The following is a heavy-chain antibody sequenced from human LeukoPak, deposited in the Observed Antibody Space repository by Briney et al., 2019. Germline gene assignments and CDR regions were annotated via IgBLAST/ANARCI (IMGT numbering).Heavy chain of an antibody. CDR2: IKQDGSER. CDR1: GFTFSSYW. Sequence: GGSLRLSCAASGFTFSSYWMSWVRQAPGKGLEWVANIKQDGSERYYVDSVKGRFTISRDNAKNSLYLQMNSLRAEDTAVYYCAGARITIFGVVIRPFDYWGQGTLVTVSS. V-gene: IGHV3-7*03. J-gene: IGHJ4*02. D-gene: IGHD3-3*01. CDR3: AGARITIFGVVIRPFDY.